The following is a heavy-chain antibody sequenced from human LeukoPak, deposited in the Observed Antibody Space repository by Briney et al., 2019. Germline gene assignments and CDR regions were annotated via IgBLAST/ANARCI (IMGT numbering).Heavy chain of an antibody. J-gene: IGHJ5*02. V-gene: IGHV3-23*01. Sequence: GGSLRLSCAASGFSFSSYAMTWARQAPVKGLEWVSAISGDGTRTYYADSVKGRFTISRDNAKNSLYLQMNSLRAEDTAVYYCARVRYSSSSPWFDPWGQGTLVTVSS. D-gene: IGHD6-6*01. CDR2: ISGDGTRT. CDR3: ARVRYSSSSPWFDP. CDR1: GFSFSSYA.